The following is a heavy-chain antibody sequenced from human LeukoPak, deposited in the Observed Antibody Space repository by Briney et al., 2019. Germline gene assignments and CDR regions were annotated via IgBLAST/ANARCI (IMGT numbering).Heavy chain of an antibody. Sequence: GGSLRLSCAASEFTYGMNWVRQAPGKGLEWVSHITSSSTNIYYADSVKGRFTISRDNAKNALSLQMNSLRDEDTAVYYCATSGNYYLKYWGQGTLVTVS. D-gene: IGHD1-26*01. CDR2: ITSSSTNI. CDR3: ATSGNYYLKY. J-gene: IGHJ4*02. CDR1: EFTYG. V-gene: IGHV3-48*02.